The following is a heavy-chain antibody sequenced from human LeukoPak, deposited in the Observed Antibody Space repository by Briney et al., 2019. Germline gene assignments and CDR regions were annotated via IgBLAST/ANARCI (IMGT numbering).Heavy chain of an antibody. D-gene: IGHD4-17*01. Sequence: GGSLRLSCAASGFTFSSYEMNWVRQAPGKGLEWVSYISSSGSTIYYADSVKGRFTISRDNAKNSLYLQMNSLRAEDTAVYYCAREVTYGANGDYFDYWGQGTLVTVSP. J-gene: IGHJ4*02. CDR2: ISSSGSTI. CDR1: GFTFSSYE. V-gene: IGHV3-48*03. CDR3: AREVTYGANGDYFDY.